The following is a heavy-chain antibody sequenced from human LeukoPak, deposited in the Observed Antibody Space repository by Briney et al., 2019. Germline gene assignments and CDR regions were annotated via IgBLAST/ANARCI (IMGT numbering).Heavy chain of an antibody. CDR3: ARGQATMTTGWFDP. V-gene: IGHV5-51*01. CDR2: IYPGDSDT. D-gene: IGHD4-17*01. Sequence: GESLMISCKGSGYSFTSYWLGRVRQMPGKGLEWMGIIYPGDSDTRYSPSFQGQVTISADKSISTAYLQWSSLKASDTAMYYCARGQATMTTGWFDPWGQGTLVTVSS. CDR1: GYSFTSYW. J-gene: IGHJ5*02.